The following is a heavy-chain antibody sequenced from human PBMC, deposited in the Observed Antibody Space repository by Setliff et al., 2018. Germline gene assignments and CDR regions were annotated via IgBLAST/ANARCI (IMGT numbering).Heavy chain of an antibody. CDR2: IYYSGPT. J-gene: IGHJ5*01. D-gene: IGHD1-26*01. CDR3: ASRRTGPGGWFDY. V-gene: IGHV4-39*01. Sequence: SETLSLTCTVSGGPINSDRYYWGWIRQPPGKGLEWIGTIYYSGPTYYSPSLKSRVTISVDTSKNQFSLKLTSVTAADTAIYYCASRRTGPGGWFDYWGQGTLVTVSS. CDR1: GGPINSDRYY.